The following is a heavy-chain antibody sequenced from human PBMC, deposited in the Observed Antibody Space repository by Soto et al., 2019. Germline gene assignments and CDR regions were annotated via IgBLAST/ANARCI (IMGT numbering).Heavy chain of an antibody. V-gene: IGHV3-48*02. CDR2: GSRRSTTI. Sequence: GGSKSQSSPVGEDDLSGYTMNWEHKSPGKGVEWVAYGSRRSTTIYYADSVKGRSTTSRDNAKNSLSLQMNSLRDEDTAVYYCARDPMRTYYDFWCGYYRYYYYHGMDVWGQGTTVTVSS. CDR3: ARDPMRTYYDFWCGYYRYYYYHGMDV. CDR1: EDDLSGYT. D-gene: IGHD3-3*01. J-gene: IGHJ6*02.